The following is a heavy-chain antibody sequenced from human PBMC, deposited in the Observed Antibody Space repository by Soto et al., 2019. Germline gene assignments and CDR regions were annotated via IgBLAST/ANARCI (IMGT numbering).Heavy chain of an antibody. D-gene: IGHD4-17*01. J-gene: IGHJ4*02. CDR1: GDSVSSNSAA. Sequence: PSQTLSLTCAISGDSVSSNSAAWNWIRQSPSRGLEWLGRTYYRSKWYNDYAESVKSRITVSPDTSENQFSLHLNSVTPEDTAVYYCVRDRPSYGDCFDYWGQGTLVTVSS. CDR2: TYYRSKWYN. CDR3: VRDRPSYGDCFDY. V-gene: IGHV6-1*01.